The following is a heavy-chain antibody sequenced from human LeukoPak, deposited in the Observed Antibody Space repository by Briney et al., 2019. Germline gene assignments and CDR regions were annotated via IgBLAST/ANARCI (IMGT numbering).Heavy chain of an antibody. CDR1: GGSISSYY. J-gene: IGHJ2*01. Sequence: PSETLSLTCTVSGGSISSYYWSWIRQPPGWGLEWIGYIYYSGSTNYNPSLKSRATISVDTSKNQFSLKLSSVTAADTAVYYCARVKGPHWHFDLWGRGTLVTVSS. V-gene: IGHV4-59*01. CDR3: ARVKGPHWHFDL. CDR2: IYYSGST.